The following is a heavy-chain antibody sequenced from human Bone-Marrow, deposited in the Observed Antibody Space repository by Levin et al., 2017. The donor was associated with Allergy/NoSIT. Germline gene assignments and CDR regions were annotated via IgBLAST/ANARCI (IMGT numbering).Heavy chain of an antibody. Sequence: SETLSLTCTVSGGSISSYYWSWIRQPPGKGLEWIGYIYYSGSTNYNPSLKSRVTISVDTSKNQFSLKLSSVIAADTAVYYCARHGYYGSGSYRPFDPWGQGTLVTVSS. CDR1: GGSISSYY. D-gene: IGHD3-10*01. CDR2: IYYSGST. V-gene: IGHV4-59*08. CDR3: ARHGYYGSGSYRPFDP. J-gene: IGHJ5*02.